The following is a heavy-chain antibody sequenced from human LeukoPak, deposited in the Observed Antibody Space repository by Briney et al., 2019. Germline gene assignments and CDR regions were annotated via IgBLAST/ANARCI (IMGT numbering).Heavy chain of an antibody. Sequence: GESLKISCKGSGYSFTSYWIGWVRQMLGKGLEWMAIISPGDSDTRYSRSFQGQVTISVDKSISTAYLQWSSLKASDTAMYYCARANYYDTSGYWGYFQHWGQGTLVTVSS. V-gene: IGHV5-51*01. J-gene: IGHJ1*01. D-gene: IGHD3-22*01. CDR3: ARANYYDTSGYWGYFQH. CDR2: ISPGDSDT. CDR1: GYSFTSYW.